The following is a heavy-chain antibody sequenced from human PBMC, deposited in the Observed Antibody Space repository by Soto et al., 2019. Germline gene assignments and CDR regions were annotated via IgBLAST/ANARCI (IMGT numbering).Heavy chain of an antibody. J-gene: IGHJ4*01. Sequence: SGTLSLTCAVAGASFSGSYWSWIRQPPRKGLEWIGYAYYSGTTVYNPSLKSRVSISVDTSKKHGALRLNSVTAADTAVYYGAVWSALPKYYFDSWGHGSVFT. D-gene: IGHD3-3*01. CDR3: AVWSALPKYYFDS. V-gene: IGHV4-59*13. CDR1: GASFSGSY. CDR2: AYYSGTT.